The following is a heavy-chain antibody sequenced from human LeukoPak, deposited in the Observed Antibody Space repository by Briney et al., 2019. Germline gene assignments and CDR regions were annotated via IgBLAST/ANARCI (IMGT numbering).Heavy chain of an antibody. CDR1: GGTFSSYA. V-gene: IGHV1-69*05. Sequence: SVKVSCKASGGTFSSYAISWVRQAPGQGLEWMGGIIPIFGTANYAQKFQGRVTITTDESTSTAYMEPSSLRSEDTAVYYCARDGEITIFGVVTPNWFDPWGQGTLVTVSS. CDR2: IIPIFGTA. D-gene: IGHD3-3*01. CDR3: ARDGEITIFGVVTPNWFDP. J-gene: IGHJ5*02.